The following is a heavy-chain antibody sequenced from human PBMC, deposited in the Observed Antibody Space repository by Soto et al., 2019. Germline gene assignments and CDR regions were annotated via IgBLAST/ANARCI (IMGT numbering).Heavy chain of an antibody. CDR1: GCTFSSYA. Sequence: PRGSLRLSWVASGCTFSSYAMSWVRQAPGKGLEWVAASSGSGGSTYYADSVKGRFTISRDNSKNTLYLQMNSLRAEDTAVYYCAKGVRRLDPSGQGTLVTVSS. J-gene: IGHJ5*02. CDR2: SSGSGGST. V-gene: IGHV3-23*01. D-gene: IGHD6-6*01. CDR3: AKGVRRLDP.